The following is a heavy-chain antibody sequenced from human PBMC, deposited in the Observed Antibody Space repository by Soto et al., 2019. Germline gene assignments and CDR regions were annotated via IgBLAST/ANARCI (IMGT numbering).Heavy chain of an antibody. CDR1: GASIGSGGW. J-gene: IGHJ5*02. D-gene: IGHD2-8*02. V-gene: IGHV4-4*02. CDR3: ARHEGWTGPDQ. Sequence: SETLSLTCAVSGASIGSGGWWSWVRQPPGKGLEWIAEIFHDGNTNYSPSLKSRVTISVDKSQNQFSLNVYSVTAADTTVYYCARHEGWTGPDQWGQGTLVTVSS. CDR2: IFHDGNT.